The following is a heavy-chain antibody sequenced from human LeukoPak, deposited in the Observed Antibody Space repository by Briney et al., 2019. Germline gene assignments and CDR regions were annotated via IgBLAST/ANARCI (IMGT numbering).Heavy chain of an antibody. CDR2: IEGDGNRI. CDR1: GLTFSSHW. Sequence: GGSLRLSCAASGLTFSSHWVHWVRQAPGKGLMWVSRIEGDGNRITYADSVKGRFTISRDNAKNTLYLQMNSLRAEDTAVYYCTRDWRNLGYDYWGQGTLVTVSS. J-gene: IGHJ4*02. CDR3: TRDWRNLGYDY. V-gene: IGHV3-74*01. D-gene: IGHD5-12*01.